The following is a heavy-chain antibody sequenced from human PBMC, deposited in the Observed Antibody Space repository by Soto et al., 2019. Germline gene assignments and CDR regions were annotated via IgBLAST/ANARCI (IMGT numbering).Heavy chain of an antibody. V-gene: IGHV5-51*01. CDR2: IYPGDSDT. CDR1: GYSFTNYW. D-gene: IGHD3-10*01. CDR3: ARSYGSGMGVFAI. Sequence: GESLKISCKGSGYSFTNYWIGWVRQMPGKGLEWMGFIYPGDSDTRYSPSFQGHVTISADKSISTAYLQWSSLKASDTAMYYCARSYGSGMGVFAIWGQGTMVTVSS. J-gene: IGHJ3*02.